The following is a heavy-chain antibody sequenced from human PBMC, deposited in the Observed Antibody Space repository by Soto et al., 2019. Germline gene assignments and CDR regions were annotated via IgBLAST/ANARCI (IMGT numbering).Heavy chain of an antibody. CDR1: GFSLSTSGVG. D-gene: IGHD4-17*01. J-gene: IGHJ4*02. CDR2: FYWDEDK. V-gene: IGHV2-5*02. Sequence: QITLKESGPTLVKPTQTLTLTCTFSGFSLSTSGVGVGWIRQPPGKALEWLALFYWDEDKLYSPSLKSRLTITKDTAKNQVVLTMTNMDPVDTATYYCAHRQRTVYFDYWGQGTLVTVSS. CDR3: AHRQRTVYFDY.